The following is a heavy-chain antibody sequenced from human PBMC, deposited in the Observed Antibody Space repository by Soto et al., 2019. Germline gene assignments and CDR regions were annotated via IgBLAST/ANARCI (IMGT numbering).Heavy chain of an antibody. CDR2: SNAYNGKT. V-gene: IGHV1-18*01. J-gene: IGHJ4*02. CDR1: GYTFTSYG. CDR3: VRLKSVAGGKYYFDY. D-gene: IGHD6-13*01. Sequence: QVQLVQSGAEVKKPGASVKGSCKASGYTFTSYGISWVRRAPGHGLKWMGWSNAYNGKTQYAQKLHGRVTMTTDTSTNTAYKELRSLRNDDTAVYYCVRLKSVAGGKYYFDYWGQGTLVTVSS.